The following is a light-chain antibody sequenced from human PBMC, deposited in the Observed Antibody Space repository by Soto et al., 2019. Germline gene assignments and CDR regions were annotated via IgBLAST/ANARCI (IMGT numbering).Light chain of an antibody. J-gene: IGKJ5*01. V-gene: IGKV3-20*01. Sequence: EIVLTQSPGTRSLSPGERATLSCRASQTFINSFLSWFQQIPGPAPRLLIYGASMRATGIPDRFSGSGSGTDFTLTISRLEPEDFAVYYCQQCGSSSPFGQGTRLEI. CDR2: GAS. CDR1: QTFINSF. CDR3: QQCGSSSP.